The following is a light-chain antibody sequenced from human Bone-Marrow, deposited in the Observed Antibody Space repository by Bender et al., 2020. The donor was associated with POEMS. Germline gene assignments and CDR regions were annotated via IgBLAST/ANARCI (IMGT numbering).Light chain of an antibody. V-gene: IGLV2-14*03. J-gene: IGLJ3*02. CDR2: DVS. Sequence: QSALTQPASVSGSPGQSIIISCTGTSSDVGGYFYVSWYQQHPGKAPKLMIYDVSNRPSGVSVRFSGSKSGNTASLAITGLQAEDEADYYCQSYDSSLSGGVFGGGTKLTVL. CDR1: SSDVGGYFY. CDR3: QSYDSSLSGGV.